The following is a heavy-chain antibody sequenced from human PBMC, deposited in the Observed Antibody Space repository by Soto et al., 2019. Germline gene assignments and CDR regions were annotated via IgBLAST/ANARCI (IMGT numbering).Heavy chain of an antibody. CDR1: GFTVSNNY. V-gene: IGHV3-53*01. Sequence: EVQLVDSGGGLIQPGGSLRLSCAASGFTVSNNYMSWVRQAPGKGLEWVSVIYIDGTTYHADSVKGRFTISRDNSKNTLFLQMISLRAEDTAVYYCARNSAYYYYYAMDVWSQGTTVTVSS. CDR2: IYIDGTT. D-gene: IGHD3-10*01. J-gene: IGHJ6*02. CDR3: ARNSAYYYYYAMDV.